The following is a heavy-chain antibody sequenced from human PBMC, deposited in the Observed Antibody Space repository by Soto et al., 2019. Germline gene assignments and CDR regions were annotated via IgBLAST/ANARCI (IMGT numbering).Heavy chain of an antibody. CDR3: ARVDIVATILY. J-gene: IGHJ4*02. CDR2: ISSSGSTI. CDR1: GFTFSDYY. D-gene: IGHD5-12*01. Sequence: GGSLRLSCAASGFTFSDYYMSWIRQAPGKGLEWVSYISSSGSTIYYAGSVKGRFTISRDNAKNSLYLQMNSLRAEDTAVYYCARVDIVATILYWGQGTLVTVSS. V-gene: IGHV3-11*01.